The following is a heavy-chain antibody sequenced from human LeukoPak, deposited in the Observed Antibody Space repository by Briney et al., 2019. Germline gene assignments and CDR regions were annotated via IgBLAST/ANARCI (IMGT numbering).Heavy chain of an antibody. Sequence: EASVKVSCKASGYTFTGYYMHWVRQAPGQGLEWMGWINPNSGGTNYAQKFQGRVTMTRDTSISTAYMELSSLRSEDTAVYYCARGFRTTYYYGSGSYDPWGRGTLVTVSS. CDR3: ARGFRTTYYYGSGSYDP. V-gene: IGHV1-2*02. CDR1: GYTFTGYY. D-gene: IGHD3-10*01. J-gene: IGHJ5*02. CDR2: INPNSGGT.